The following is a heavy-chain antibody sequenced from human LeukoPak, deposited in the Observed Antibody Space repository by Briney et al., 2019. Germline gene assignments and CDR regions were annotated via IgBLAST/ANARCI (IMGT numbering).Heavy chain of an antibody. CDR3: ARDGNGGSLWFGELLPLLA. Sequence: GASVKVSCNASGYTFTSYYMHWARQAPGQGLEWMGIINPSGASTIYAQKFQGRVTMTRDTSTSTVYMELNSLRSEDTAVYYCARDGNGGSLWFGELLPLLAWGQGTLVTVSS. D-gene: IGHD3-10*01. V-gene: IGHV1-46*01. CDR2: INPSGAST. J-gene: IGHJ5*02. CDR1: GYTFTSYY.